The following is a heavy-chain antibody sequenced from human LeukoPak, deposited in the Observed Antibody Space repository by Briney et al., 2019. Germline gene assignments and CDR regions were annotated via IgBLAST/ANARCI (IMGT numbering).Heavy chain of an antibody. CDR2: ISGSGGTT. D-gene: IGHD5-18*01. J-gene: IGHJ4*02. CDR3: AKDRGPMGVYSALDY. CDR1: GFTFSSYA. V-gene: IGHV3-23*01. Sequence: PTGGSLRLSCAASGFTFSSYAMSWVRQAPGKGLEWVSAISGSGGTTYYADSVKGRFTISRDNSKNTLYLQMNSLRAEDTAVYYCAKDRGPMGVYSALDYWGQGTLVTVSS.